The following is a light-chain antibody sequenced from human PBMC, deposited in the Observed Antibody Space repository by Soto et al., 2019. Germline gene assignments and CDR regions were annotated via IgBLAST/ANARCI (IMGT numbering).Light chain of an antibody. J-gene: IGKJ2*01. CDR1: QTASGNY. Sequence: VLTQSPGTLSLSPGERATLSCRASQTASGNYLAWYQQKPGQAPRLLIYGASSRATGIPDRFSGSGSGTDFTLTISRLEPEDFAVYYCQQYGSSVSYTFGQGTKLEIK. CDR2: GAS. V-gene: IGKV3-20*01. CDR3: QQYGSSVSYT.